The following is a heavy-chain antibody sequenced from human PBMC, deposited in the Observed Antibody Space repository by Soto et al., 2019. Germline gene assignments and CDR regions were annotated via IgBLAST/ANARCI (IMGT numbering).Heavy chain of an antibody. Sequence: EVQLVESGGGLIQPGGSLRLSCAVSGFTVSNNYMSWVRQAPGKGLEGVSVIYSGGYTAYGDSVKGRFTISRDNSKNPLFLQRKSLGAAARGFFYWGTTPGGGGYWGQGTLVTVSS. V-gene: IGHV3-53*01. D-gene: IGHD3-10*01. CDR2: IYSGGYT. J-gene: IGHJ4*02. CDR3: GTTPGGGGY. CDR1: GFTVSNNY.